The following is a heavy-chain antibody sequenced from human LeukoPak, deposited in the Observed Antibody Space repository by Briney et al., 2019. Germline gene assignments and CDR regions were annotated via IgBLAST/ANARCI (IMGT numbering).Heavy chain of an antibody. CDR3: ARAQATGDYYYYMDV. Sequence: ASVKVSCKASGGTFISYAISWVRQAPGQGLEWMGGIIPIFGTANYAQKFQGRVTITADKSTSTAYMELSSLRSEDTAVYYCARAQATGDYYYYMDVWGKGTTVTVSS. CDR2: IIPIFGTA. CDR1: GGTFISYA. V-gene: IGHV1-69*06. J-gene: IGHJ6*03. D-gene: IGHD7-27*01.